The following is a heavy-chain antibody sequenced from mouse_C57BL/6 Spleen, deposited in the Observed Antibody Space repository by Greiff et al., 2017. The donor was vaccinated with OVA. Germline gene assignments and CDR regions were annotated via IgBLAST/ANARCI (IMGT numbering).Heavy chain of an antibody. CDR3: ARYDYDAYYAMDY. J-gene: IGHJ4*01. CDR1: GYTFTSYW. D-gene: IGHD2-4*01. CDR2: INPCSGYT. V-gene: IGHV1-7*01. Sequence: VQLQQSGAELAKPGASVKLSCKASGYTFTSYWLHWVKQRPGQGLEWIGYINPCSGYTKSNQKFKDKATLTADKSSSTAYMQLSSLTYEYSAVYYCARYDYDAYYAMDYWGQGTSVTVSS.